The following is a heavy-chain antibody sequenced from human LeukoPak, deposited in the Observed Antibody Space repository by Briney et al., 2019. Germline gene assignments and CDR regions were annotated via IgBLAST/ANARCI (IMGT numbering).Heavy chain of an antibody. V-gene: IGHV3-23*01. D-gene: IGHD4-17*01. J-gene: IGHJ4*02. CDR3: AKDRHSTTVRPRQDY. CDR2: ISGGGGST. Sequence: PGGSLRLSCAASGFTFRSYAMSWVRQAPGKGLEWVSAISGGGGSTYYADSVKGRFTISRDNSKNTLYLQMNSLRAEDTAVYYCAKDRHSTTVRPRQDYWGQGTLVTVSS. CDR1: GFTFRSYA.